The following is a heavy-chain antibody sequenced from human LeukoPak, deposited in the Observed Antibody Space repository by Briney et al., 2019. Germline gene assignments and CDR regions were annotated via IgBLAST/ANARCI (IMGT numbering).Heavy chain of an antibody. CDR1: GFTFSDYY. CDR3: ARGGLYGSGSYYIGDY. J-gene: IGHJ4*02. CDR2: ISSSSSTI. D-gene: IGHD3-10*01. V-gene: IGHV3-11*04. Sequence: PGGSLRLSCAASGFTFSDYYMSWLRQAPGKGLEWVSYISSSSSTIYYADSVKGRFTISRDNAKNSLYLQMNSLRAEDTAVYYCARGGLYGSGSYYIGDYWGQGTLVTVSS.